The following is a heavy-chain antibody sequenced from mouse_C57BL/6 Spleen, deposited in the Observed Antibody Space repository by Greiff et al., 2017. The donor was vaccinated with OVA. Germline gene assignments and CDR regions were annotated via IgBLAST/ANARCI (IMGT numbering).Heavy chain of an antibody. CDR2: ISDGGSYT. D-gene: IGHD2-4*01. CDR1: GFTFSSYA. CDR3: ARAGYYDYDRYYFDY. J-gene: IGHJ2*01. V-gene: IGHV5-4*01. Sequence: DVQLVESGGGLVKPGGSLKLSCAASGFTFSSYAMSWVRQTPEKRLEWVATISDGGSYTYYPDNVKGRFTISRDNAKNNLYLQMSHLKSEDTAMYYCARAGYYDYDRYYFDYWGQGTTLTVSS.